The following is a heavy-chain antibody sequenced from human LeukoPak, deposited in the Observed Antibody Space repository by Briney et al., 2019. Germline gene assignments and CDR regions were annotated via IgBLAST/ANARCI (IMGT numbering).Heavy chain of an antibody. V-gene: IGHV3-23*01. CDR2: LSGGGGGTNYA. J-gene: IGHJ4*02. CDR3: AKSYDILTSYFDY. Sequence: GGSLRLSCAASGFTFSSYAMSWVRQSPGKGLEWVSGLSGGGGGTNYAYYTDSVKGRFTISRDNSKNTLYLEMNSLRAEDTAVYYCAKSYDILTSYFDYWGQGTLVTVSS. D-gene: IGHD3-9*01. CDR1: GFTFSSYA.